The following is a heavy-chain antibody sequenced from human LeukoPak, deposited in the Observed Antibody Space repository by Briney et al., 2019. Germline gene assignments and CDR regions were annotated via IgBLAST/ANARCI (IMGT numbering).Heavy chain of an antibody. J-gene: IGHJ4*02. Sequence: ASVKVSCKASGYTFTSYGISWVRQAPGQGLEWMGWISAYNGNTNYAQKLQGRVTMTTDTSTSTAYMELRSLRSDDTAVYYCARPAPGHSSGGLDYWGQGTLVTVSS. V-gene: IGHV1-18*01. D-gene: IGHD6-19*01. CDR1: GYTFTSYG. CDR3: ARPAPGHSSGGLDY. CDR2: ISAYNGNT.